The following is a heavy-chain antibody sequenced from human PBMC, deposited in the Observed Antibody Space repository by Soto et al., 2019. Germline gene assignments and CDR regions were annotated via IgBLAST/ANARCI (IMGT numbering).Heavy chain of an antibody. CDR3: ASELELLRALDY. CDR2: IIPIFGTA. CDR1: GGTFSSYA. V-gene: IGHV1-69*13. D-gene: IGHD1-7*01. Sequence: SVKVSCKASGGTFSSYAISWVRQAPGQGLEWMGGIIPIFGTANYAQKFQGRVTITADESTSTAYMELSSLRSEDTAVYYCASELELLRALDYWGQGTLVTVSS. J-gene: IGHJ4*02.